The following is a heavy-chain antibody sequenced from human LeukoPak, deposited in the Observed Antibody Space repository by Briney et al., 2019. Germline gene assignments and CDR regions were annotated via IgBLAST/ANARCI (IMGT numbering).Heavy chain of an antibody. Sequence: EASVKVSCKTSGYTFNRYGISWVRQTPGQGFEWVGWISGKNGNTDYAQKFQGRVTMTTDTSTSTAYMELRSLRFDDAAIYYCARDHYYYSADSYQEAFDIWGQGTLVTVSS. J-gene: IGHJ3*02. CDR3: ARDHYYYSADSYQEAFDI. V-gene: IGHV1-18*01. D-gene: IGHD2-21*01. CDR2: ISGKNGNT. CDR1: GYTFNRYG.